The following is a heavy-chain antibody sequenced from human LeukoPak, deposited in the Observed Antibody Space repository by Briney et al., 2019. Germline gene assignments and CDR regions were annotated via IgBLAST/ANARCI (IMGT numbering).Heavy chain of an antibody. D-gene: IGHD4-17*01. CDR2: IIPIFGTA. V-gene: IGHV1-69*13. CDR3: ARPPDYGDGTNDAFDI. CDR1: GGTFSSYA. J-gene: IGHJ3*02. Sequence: SVTVSCKASGGTFSSYAISWVRQAPGQGLEWMGGIIPIFGTANYAQKFQGRVTITADESTSTAYMELSSLRSEDTAVYYCARPPDYGDGTNDAFDIWGQGTMVTVSS.